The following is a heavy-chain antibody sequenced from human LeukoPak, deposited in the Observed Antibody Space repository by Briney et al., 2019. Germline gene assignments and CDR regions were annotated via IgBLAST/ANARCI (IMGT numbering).Heavy chain of an antibody. Sequence: PSETLSLTCAVYGGSFSGYYWSWIRQPPGKGLEWIGEINHSGSTNYNPSLKSRVTISVDTSKNQFSLKLSSVTAADTAVYYCARAPTASYYDFWSGYYMTGSWFDPWGQGTLVTVSS. CDR3: ARAPTASYYDFWSGYYMTGSWFDP. V-gene: IGHV4-34*01. CDR1: GGSFSGYY. D-gene: IGHD3-3*01. CDR2: INHSGST. J-gene: IGHJ5*02.